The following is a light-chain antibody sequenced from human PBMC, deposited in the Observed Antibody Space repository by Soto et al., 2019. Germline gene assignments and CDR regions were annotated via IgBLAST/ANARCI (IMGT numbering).Light chain of an antibody. Sequence: SYELTQPPSVSVSPGQTASITCSGDKLGDKFASWYQQKPGQSPLLVIYQNTKRPSGIPERFSGSSSGNTATLTISGTQTMDEADYYCQAWDNRDVIIGGGTKLTVL. CDR1: KLGDKF. CDR3: QAWDNRDVI. J-gene: IGLJ2*01. V-gene: IGLV3-1*01. CDR2: QNT.